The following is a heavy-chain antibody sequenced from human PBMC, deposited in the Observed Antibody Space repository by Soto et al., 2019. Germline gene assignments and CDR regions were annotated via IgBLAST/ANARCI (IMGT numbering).Heavy chain of an antibody. CDR2: ISGSGGST. V-gene: IGHV3-23*01. CDR3: AKDRGAPNWFDP. J-gene: IGHJ5*02. D-gene: IGHD3-10*01. CDR1: GFTFSSYA. Sequence: EVQLLESGGGLVQPGGSLRLSCAASGFTFSSYAMSWVRQAPGKGLEWVSAISGSGGSTYYADSGKGRFTISRDNSKNTLYLQMDSLIAEDTAVYYCAKDRGAPNWFDPWGQGTLVTGFS.